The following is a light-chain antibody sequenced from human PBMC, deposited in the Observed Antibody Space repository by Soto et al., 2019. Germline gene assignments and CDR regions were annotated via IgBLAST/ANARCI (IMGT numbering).Light chain of an antibody. V-gene: IGLV2-14*01. CDR1: SSDVGGYNY. CDR2: AVS. CDR3: SSYTSSSPYV. J-gene: IGLJ1*01. Sequence: QSVLTQPASVSGSPGQSITISCTGTSSDVGGYNYVSWYQQHPGKAHKLMIYAVSNRPSGVSNRFSGSKAGNTASLTISGLQAEDEADYYCSSYTSSSPYVFGTGTKLTVL.